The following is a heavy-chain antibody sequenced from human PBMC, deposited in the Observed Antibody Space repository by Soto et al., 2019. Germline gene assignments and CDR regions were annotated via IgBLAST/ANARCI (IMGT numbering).Heavy chain of an antibody. CDR3: ARGRELLLSWFDP. V-gene: IGHV3-21*01. CDR2: ISSSSSYI. CDR1: GFTFSSYS. D-gene: IGHD1-26*01. Sequence: GGSLRLSCAASGFTFSSYSMNWVRQAPGKGLEWVSSISSSSSYIYYADSVKGRFTISRDNAKNSLYLQMNSLRAEDTAVYYCARGRELLLSWFDPWGQGTLVTVSS. J-gene: IGHJ5*02.